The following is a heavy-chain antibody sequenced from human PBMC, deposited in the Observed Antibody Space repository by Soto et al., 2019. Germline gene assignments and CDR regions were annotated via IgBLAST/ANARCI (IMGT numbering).Heavy chain of an antibody. CDR2: IRSKANSYAT. J-gene: IGHJ3*02. V-gene: IGHV3-73*01. CDR1: GFTFSGSA. D-gene: IGHD5-12*01. Sequence: GESLKISCAASGFTFSGSAMHWVRQASGKGLEWVGRIRSKANSYATAYAASVKGRFTISRDDSKNTAYLQMNSLKTEDTAVYYCTRVDQNGYNYAFDIWGQGTMVTVSS. CDR3: TRVDQNGYNYAFDI.